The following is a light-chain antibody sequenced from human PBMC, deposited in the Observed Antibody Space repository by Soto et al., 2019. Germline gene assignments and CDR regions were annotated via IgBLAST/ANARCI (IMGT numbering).Light chain of an antibody. CDR1: QSISSSY. CDR3: QQYGSSRFT. J-gene: IGKJ3*01. V-gene: IGKV3-20*01. Sequence: EIVLTQSPGTLSLSPGERATLSCRASQSISSSYLAWYQQKPGQAPRLLVYGASSRATGIPDRFSGSGSGTDFTLTISRLELEDFAVYYCQQYGSSRFTFGHGTKVDIK. CDR2: GAS.